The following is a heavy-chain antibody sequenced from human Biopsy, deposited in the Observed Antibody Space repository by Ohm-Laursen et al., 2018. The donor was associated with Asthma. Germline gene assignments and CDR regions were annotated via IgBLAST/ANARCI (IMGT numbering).Heavy chain of an antibody. J-gene: IGHJ4*02. D-gene: IGHD2-2*01. CDR1: GFTFSSYA. CDR3: ARDGTDMNEAMPKDY. V-gene: IGHV3-30-3*01. CDR2: ISYGGSNK. Sequence: LSLTCAASGFTFSSYAMHWVRQAPGKGLEWVAVISYGGSNKYYADSVKGRFTISRDNSKNTLYLQMNSLRAEDTAVYYCARDGTDMNEAMPKDYWGQGTLVTVSS.